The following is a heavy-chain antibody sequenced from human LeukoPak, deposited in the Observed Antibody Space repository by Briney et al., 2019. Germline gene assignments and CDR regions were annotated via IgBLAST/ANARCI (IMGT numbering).Heavy chain of an antibody. V-gene: IGHV3-23*01. J-gene: IGHJ6*02. CDR2: ISGSGGST. Sequence: AISGSGGSTYYADSVKGRFTISRDNSKNTLYLQMNSLRAEDTAVYYCAKDRGTAMATYYYYGMDVWGQGTTVTVSS. CDR3: AKDRGTAMATYYYYGMDV. D-gene: IGHD5-18*01.